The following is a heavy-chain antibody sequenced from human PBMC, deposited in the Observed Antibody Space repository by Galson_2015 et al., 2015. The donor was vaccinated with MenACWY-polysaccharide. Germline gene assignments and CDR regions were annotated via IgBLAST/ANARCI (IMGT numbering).Heavy chain of an antibody. V-gene: IGHV4-59*02. CDR3: ARGRALTDY. CDR2: IFYTGST. J-gene: IGHJ4*02. Sequence: TLSLTCSLSGGSVKNSYWSWFRQPPGKGLEWIGYIFYTGSTTYNPSLKSRVTISIGASESHFSLNLTSVTAADTAVYYCARGRALTDYWGPGTLVTVSS. CDR1: GGSVKNSY.